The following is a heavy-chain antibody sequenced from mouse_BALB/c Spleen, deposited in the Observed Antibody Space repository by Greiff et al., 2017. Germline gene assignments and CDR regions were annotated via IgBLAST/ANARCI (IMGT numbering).Heavy chain of an antibody. J-gene: IGHJ1*01. CDR1: GYTFTSYV. CDR3: ARSGYDYGWYFDV. CDR2: INPYNDGT. D-gene: IGHD2-4*01. Sequence: EVQLQQSGPELVKPGASVKMSCKASGYTFTSYVMHWVKQKPGQGLEWIGYINPYNDGTKYNEKFKGKATLTSDKSSSTAYMELSSLTSEDSAVYYCARSGYDYGWYFDVWGAGTTVTVSS. V-gene: IGHV1-14*01.